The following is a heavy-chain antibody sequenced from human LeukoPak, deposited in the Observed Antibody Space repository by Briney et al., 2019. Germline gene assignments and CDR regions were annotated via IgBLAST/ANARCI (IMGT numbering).Heavy chain of an antibody. CDR2: ITASGTAM. D-gene: IGHD1-26*01. V-gene: IGHV3-48*02. J-gene: IGHJ4*02. CDR1: GFTFSSYS. CDR3: ASSGSYRFDY. Sequence: GGSLRLSCAASGFTFSSYSMNWVRQAPGKGLVWVSHITASGTAMFYADSVKGRFTISRDNAKNSLYLQMNSLRDEDTAVYYCASSGSYRFDYWGQGTLVTVSS.